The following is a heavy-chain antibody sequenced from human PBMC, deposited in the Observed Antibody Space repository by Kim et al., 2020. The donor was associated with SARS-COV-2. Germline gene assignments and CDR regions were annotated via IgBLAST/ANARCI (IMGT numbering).Heavy chain of an antibody. Sequence: GGSLRLSCAASGFTFSSYAMHWVRQAPGKGLELVAVISYDGSNKYYADSVKGRFTISRDNSKNTLYLQMNSLRAEDTAVYYCARDGGNWFDPWGQGTLVTVSS. V-gene: IGHV3-30-3*01. J-gene: IGHJ5*02. CDR1: GFTFSSYA. D-gene: IGHD3-16*01. CDR2: ISYDGSNK. CDR3: ARDGGNWFDP.